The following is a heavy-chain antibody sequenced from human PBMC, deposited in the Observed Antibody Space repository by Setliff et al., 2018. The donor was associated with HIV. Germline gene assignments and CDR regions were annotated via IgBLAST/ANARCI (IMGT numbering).Heavy chain of an antibody. CDR1: GGSISSGNYY. CDR2: IYISGST. CDR3: ARELGEYCSGVTCYHHYYFDY. V-gene: IGHV4-61*02. J-gene: IGHJ4*02. D-gene: IGHD2-15*01. Sequence: SETLSLTCNVSGGSISSGNYYWNWIRQPAGKGLEWIGRIYISGSTNYNPSLESRVTISLDTSKNQFSLKLRSVTAADTAVYYCARELGEYCSGVTCYHHYYFDYWGPGTLVTVSS.